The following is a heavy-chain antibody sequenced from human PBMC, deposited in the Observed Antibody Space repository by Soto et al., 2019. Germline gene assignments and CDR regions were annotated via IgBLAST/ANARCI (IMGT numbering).Heavy chain of an antibody. V-gene: IGHV4-59*08. CDR3: ARLTLIGGWYDFDY. D-gene: IGHD6-19*01. CDR2: IYYSGST. CDR1: GGSISSYY. J-gene: IGHJ4*02. Sequence: QVQLQESGPGLVKPSETLSLTCTVSGGSISSYYWSWIRQPPGKGLEWIGYIYYSGSTNYNPSLKSRVTISVDTSKNQFSLKLSSVTAADTAVYYWARLTLIGGWYDFDYWGQGTLVTVSS.